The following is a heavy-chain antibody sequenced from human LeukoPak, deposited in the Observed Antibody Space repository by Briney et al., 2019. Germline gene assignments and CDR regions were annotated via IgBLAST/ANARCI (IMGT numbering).Heavy chain of an antibody. D-gene: IGHD5-24*01. V-gene: IGHV1-8*01. CDR1: GYTFTSYD. CDR2: MNPNSGNT. CDR3: ARGDGYNWGFYYFDY. J-gene: IGHJ4*02. Sequence: ASVKVSCKASGYTFTSYDINWVRQATGQGLEWMGWMNPNSGNTGYAQKFQGRVTITADKSTSTAYMELSSLRSEDTAVYYCARGDGYNWGFYYFDYWGQGTLVTVSS.